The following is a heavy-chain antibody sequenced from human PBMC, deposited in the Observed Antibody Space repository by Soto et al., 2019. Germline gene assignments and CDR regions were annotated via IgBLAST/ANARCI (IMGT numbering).Heavy chain of an antibody. V-gene: IGHV3-30-3*01. CDR1: GFTFSSYA. D-gene: IGHD5-12*01. Sequence: PGGSLRLSCAASGFTFSSYAMHWVRQAPGKGLEWVAVISYDGSNKYYADSVKGRFTISRDNSKNTLYLQMNSLRAEDTAVYYCARDHRLFIDGYNSPCWDYWGQGTLVTVSS. J-gene: IGHJ4*02. CDR2: ISYDGSNK. CDR3: ARDHRLFIDGYNSPCWDY.